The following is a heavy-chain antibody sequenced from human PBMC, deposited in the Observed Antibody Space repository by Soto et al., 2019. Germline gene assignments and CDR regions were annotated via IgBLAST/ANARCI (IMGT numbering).Heavy chain of an antibody. D-gene: IGHD3-22*01. CDR2: IYYSGST. Sequence: SETLSLTCTVSGGSISSYYWSWIRQPPGKGLEWIGYIYYSGSTNYNPSLKSRVTISVDTSKNQFSLKLSFVTAADTAVYYCARGARELYYYDSSGYSNWFDPWGQGTLVTVSS. CDR3: ARGARELYYYDSSGYSNWFDP. V-gene: IGHV4-59*01. CDR1: GGSISSYY. J-gene: IGHJ5*02.